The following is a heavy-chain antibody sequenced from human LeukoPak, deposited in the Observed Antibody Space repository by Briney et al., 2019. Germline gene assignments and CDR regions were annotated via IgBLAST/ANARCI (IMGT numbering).Heavy chain of an antibody. CDR3: ARDVGEGYCSGGSCSDY. Sequence: ASVKVSCKASGYTFTNYAISWVRQAPGQGLEWMGWISGYNGKTNYAQKLQGRVTMTTDTSTSTVYMDLRSLRSDDTAVYYCARDVGEGYCSGGSCSDYWGPGTLVTVSS. CDR2: ISGYNGKT. V-gene: IGHV1-18*01. D-gene: IGHD2-15*01. J-gene: IGHJ4*02. CDR1: GYTFTNYA.